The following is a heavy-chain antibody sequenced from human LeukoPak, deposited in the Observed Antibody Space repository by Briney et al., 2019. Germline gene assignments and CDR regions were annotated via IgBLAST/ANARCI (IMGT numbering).Heavy chain of an antibody. Sequence: GGSLRLSCAASGFTFSSYAMSWVRQAPGKGLEWGSAISGSGGSTYYAYSVKGRFTIARDNSKNTLYLQMNRLRAEDTAVYYCAKSQGPFGEFREYYYYYMDVWGKGTTVTVSS. V-gene: IGHV3-23*01. CDR3: AKSQGPFGEFREYYYYYMDV. CDR1: GFTFSSYA. D-gene: IGHD3-10*01. CDR2: ISGSGGST. J-gene: IGHJ6*03.